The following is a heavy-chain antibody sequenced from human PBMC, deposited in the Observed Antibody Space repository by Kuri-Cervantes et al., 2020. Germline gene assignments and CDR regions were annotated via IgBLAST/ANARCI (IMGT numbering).Heavy chain of an antibody. CDR1: GFTFNTYG. CDR3: ARDPTSGYDSDAFDI. Sequence: GGSLRLSCAGSGFTFNTYGMLWVRQAPGKGLEWVAVISYDGSNKYYADSVKGRFTISRDNSKNTLYLQMNSLRAEDTAVYYCARDPTSGYDSDAFDIWGQGTMVTVSS. CDR2: ISYDGSNK. J-gene: IGHJ3*02. D-gene: IGHD5-12*01. V-gene: IGHV3-30*03.